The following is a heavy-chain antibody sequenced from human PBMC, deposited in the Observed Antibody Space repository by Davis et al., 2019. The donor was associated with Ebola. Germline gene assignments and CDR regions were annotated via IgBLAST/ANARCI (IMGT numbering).Heavy chain of an antibody. J-gene: IGHJ3*01. CDR1: TFTFSTYS. D-gene: IGHD6-19*01. V-gene: IGHV3-21*01. CDR2: ISGSSFYT. CDR3: AGGKDSTGWYGDDAFDF. Sequence: GESLKISCAVSTFTFSTYSMNWVRQAPGKGLEWVSSISGSSFYTYYSNSVKGRFSISRDNAKNSLYLQMNSLRPEDTAVYYCAGGKDSTGWYGDDAFDFWGPGTMVTVSS.